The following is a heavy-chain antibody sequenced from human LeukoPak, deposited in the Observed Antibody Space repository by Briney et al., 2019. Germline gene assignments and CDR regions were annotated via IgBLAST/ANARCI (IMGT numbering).Heavy chain of an antibody. V-gene: IGHV3-21*01. Sequence: GGSLRLSCAASGYTFNSYSVNWVRQAPGKGLEWVSSISSSSSSIYYADSVKGRFTISRDNAKNSLYLQMNSLRAEDTAVYYCARASGDIVETATMGSYWGQGTLVTVSS. CDR2: ISSSSSSI. CDR1: GYTFNSYS. CDR3: ARASGDIVETATMGSY. D-gene: IGHD5-18*01. J-gene: IGHJ4*02.